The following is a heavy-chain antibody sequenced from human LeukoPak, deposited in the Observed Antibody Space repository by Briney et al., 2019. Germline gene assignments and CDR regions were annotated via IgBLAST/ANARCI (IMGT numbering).Heavy chain of an antibody. V-gene: IGHV1-2*02. J-gene: IGHJ4*02. CDR2: INPNSGGT. Sequence: ASVKVSCKASGYTFTSYGISWVRPAPGQGLEWMGWINPNSGGTNYAQKFEGRVTMTRDTSISTAYMELSRLRSDDTAVYYCARVGSVAAAGTGGVYWGQGTLVTVSS. D-gene: IGHD6-13*01. CDR3: ARVGSVAAAGTGGVY. CDR1: GYTFTSYG.